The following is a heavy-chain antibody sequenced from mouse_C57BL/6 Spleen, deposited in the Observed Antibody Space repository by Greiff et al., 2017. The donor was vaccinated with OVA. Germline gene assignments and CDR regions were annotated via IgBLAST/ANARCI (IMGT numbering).Heavy chain of an antibody. D-gene: IGHD1-1*01. V-gene: IGHV1-78*01. J-gene: IGHJ2*01. CDR1: GYTFTDHT. CDR3: ASHYYGSYYFDY. Sequence: VQLQQSDAELVKPGASVKISCKVSGYTFTDHTIHWMKQRPEQGLEWIGYIYPRDGSTKYNEKFKGKATLTADKSSSTAYIQLNSLTSEDSAVDFCASHYYGSYYFDYWGQGTTLTVSS. CDR2: IYPRDGST.